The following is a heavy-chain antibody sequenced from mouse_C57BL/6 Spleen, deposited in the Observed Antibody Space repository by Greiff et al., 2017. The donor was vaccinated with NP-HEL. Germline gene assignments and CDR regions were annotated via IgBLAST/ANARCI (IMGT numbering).Heavy chain of an antibody. CDR2: IDPSDSYT. D-gene: IGHD2-4*01. Sequence: QVQLQQSGAELVMPGASVKLSCKASGYTFTSYWMHWVKQRPGQGLEWIGEIDPSDSYTNYNQKFKGKSPLTVDKSSSTAYMQLSSLTSEDSAVYYCARGEYDSLYYFDYWGQGTTLTVSS. CDR1: GYTFTSYW. J-gene: IGHJ2*01. CDR3: ARGEYDSLYYFDY. V-gene: IGHV1-69*01.